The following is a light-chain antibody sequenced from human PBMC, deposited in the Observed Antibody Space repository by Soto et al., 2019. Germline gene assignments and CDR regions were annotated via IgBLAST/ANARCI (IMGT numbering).Light chain of an antibody. CDR3: QQYGSSPLYT. CDR2: AAS. V-gene: IGKV3-20*01. Sequence: EIVLTQSPGTLSLSPGERATLSCRASQSVSSSYLAWYQQKPGQAPRLLIYAASSRAAGIPDKFSGSGSGPDFTLTISRLEPEDFAVYYCQQYGSSPLYTFGQGTKLEIK. J-gene: IGKJ2*01. CDR1: QSVSSSY.